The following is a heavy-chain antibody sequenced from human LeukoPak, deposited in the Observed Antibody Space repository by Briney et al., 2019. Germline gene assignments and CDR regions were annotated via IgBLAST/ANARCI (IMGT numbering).Heavy chain of an antibody. CDR1: GFTFSSFA. CDR2: ISGGATST. J-gene: IGHJ4*02. V-gene: IGHV3-23*01. CDR3: AKRTVVGYDILTGYSFDY. Sequence: GGSLRLSCAAPGFTFSSFAMSWVRQAPGKGLEWVSAISGGATSTYYADSVKGRFTISRDNSKNTLYLQVNSLRAEDTAVYYCAKRTVVGYDILTGYSFDYWGQGTLVTVSS. D-gene: IGHD3-9*01.